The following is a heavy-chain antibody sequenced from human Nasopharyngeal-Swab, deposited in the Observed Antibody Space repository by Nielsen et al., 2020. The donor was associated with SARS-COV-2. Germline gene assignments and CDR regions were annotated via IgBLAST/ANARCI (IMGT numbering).Heavy chain of an antibody. CDR3: ARLSLAAAGDNWFDP. J-gene: IGHJ5*02. Sequence: WIRQPPGKGLEWVSSISSSSSYIYYADSVKGRFTISRDNSKNTLYLQMNSLRAEDTAVYYCARLSLAAAGDNWFDPWGQGTLVTVSS. CDR2: ISSSSSYI. V-gene: IGHV3-21*01. D-gene: IGHD6-13*01.